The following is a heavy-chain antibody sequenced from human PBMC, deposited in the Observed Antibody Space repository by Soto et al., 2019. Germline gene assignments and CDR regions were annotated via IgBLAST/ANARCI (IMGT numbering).Heavy chain of an antibody. J-gene: IGHJ4*02. V-gene: IGHV4-30-2*01. D-gene: IGHD4-4*01. CDR1: GGSISSGGYS. Sequence: PSETLSLTCAVSGGSISSGGYSWSWIRQPPGKGLEWIGYIYHSGSTYYNPSLRSRVTISVDRSKNQFSLNLSSVTAADTAVYYCARGMTTVTTYDYWGQGTLVTVPQ. CDR3: ARGMTTVTTYDY. CDR2: IYHSGST.